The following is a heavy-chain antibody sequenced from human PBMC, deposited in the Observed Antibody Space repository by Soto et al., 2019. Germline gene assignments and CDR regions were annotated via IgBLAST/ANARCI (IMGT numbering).Heavy chain of an antibody. V-gene: IGHV1-69*13. Sequence: SVKVSCKASGGTFSSYAISWVRQAPGQGLEWVGGIIPIFGTANYAQKFQGRVTITADESTSTAYMELSSLRSEDTAVYYCARDTFYYDILTGYPSYYYYGMDVWGQGTTVTVSS. CDR3: ARDTFYYDILTGYPSYYYYGMDV. CDR1: GGTFSSYA. D-gene: IGHD3-9*01. J-gene: IGHJ6*02. CDR2: IIPIFGTA.